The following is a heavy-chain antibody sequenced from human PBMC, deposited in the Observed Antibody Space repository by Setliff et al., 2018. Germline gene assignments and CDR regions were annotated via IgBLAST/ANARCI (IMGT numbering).Heavy chain of an antibody. D-gene: IGHD3-16*01. V-gene: IGHV3-23*01. CDR2: ISGSGGTT. CDR3: AKNRGSGYVSGMTFGYSHPWATDS. Sequence: GGSLRLSCAASGFTFSSCAMTWVRQAPGKGLEWVSSISGSGGTTYYAGSVRGRFSISRDNSRNMLYLQMNGLRAEDAALYYCAKNRGSGYVSGMTFGYSHPWATDSWGQGALVTVS. CDR1: GFTFSSCA. J-gene: IGHJ4*02.